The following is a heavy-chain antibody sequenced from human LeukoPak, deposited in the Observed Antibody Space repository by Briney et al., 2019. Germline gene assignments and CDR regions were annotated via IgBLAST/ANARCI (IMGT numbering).Heavy chain of an antibody. CDR2: ISGGGGST. CDR1: GFTFSSYA. D-gene: IGHD2-2*01. J-gene: IGHJ4*02. Sequence: GGSLRLSCAAPGFTFSSYAMSWVRQAPGKGLEWVSPISGGGGSTYYADSVKGRFTVSRDNSKNTLYLQMDSLRAEDTAVYYCANGYSEGRYCSSASCALWYWGQGTLVTVSS. V-gene: IGHV3-23*01. CDR3: ANGYSEGRYCSSASCALWY.